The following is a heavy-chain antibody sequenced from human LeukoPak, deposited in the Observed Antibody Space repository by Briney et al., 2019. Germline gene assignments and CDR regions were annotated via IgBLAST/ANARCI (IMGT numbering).Heavy chain of an antibody. V-gene: IGHV3-33*01. CDR3: TFEIGRSQGAFDI. Sequence: PGGSLRLSCAASGFTFSKYAMHWVRQTPGKGLEWVAAKWNDGSDENYADSVKGRFTISSDNSKSTLYLQMNSLRAEDTAVYYCTFEIGRSQGAFDIWGQGTMITVSS. CDR2: KWNDGSDE. D-gene: IGHD1-26*01. CDR1: GFTFSKYA. J-gene: IGHJ3*02.